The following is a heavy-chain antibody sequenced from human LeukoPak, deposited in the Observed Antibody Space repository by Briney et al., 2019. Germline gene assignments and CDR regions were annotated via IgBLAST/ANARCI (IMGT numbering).Heavy chain of an antibody. J-gene: IGHJ6*03. CDR1: GFTFSSYA. CDR3: AREGDYDFWSGYSTGYYYYMDV. D-gene: IGHD3-3*01. V-gene: IGHV3-30-3*01. CDR2: ISYDGSNK. Sequence: PGGSLRLSCAASGFTFSSYAMHWVRQAPGKGLEWVAVISYDGSNKYYADSVKGRFTISRDNSKNTLYLQMNSLRAEDTAVYYCAREGDYDFWSGYSTGYYYYMDVWGKGTTVTVSS.